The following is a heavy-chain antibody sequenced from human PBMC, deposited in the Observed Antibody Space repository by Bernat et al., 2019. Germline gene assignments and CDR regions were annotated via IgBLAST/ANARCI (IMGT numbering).Heavy chain of an antibody. V-gene: IGHV4-34*01. J-gene: IGHJ4*02. D-gene: IGHD2-2*01. CDR2: INRSGST. CDR3: ARDLSRPVVPAAIDNHYERGY. Sequence: QVQLQQWGAGLLKPSETLSLACAVYGGSFSVYYWSFIRQSPEKGLEWLGEINRSGSTNYNPSLKSRVTISVDTSKNQFSLKLTSVTAADTAVYYCARDLSRPVVPAAIDNHYERGYWGQGTLVTVSS. CDR1: GGSFSVYY.